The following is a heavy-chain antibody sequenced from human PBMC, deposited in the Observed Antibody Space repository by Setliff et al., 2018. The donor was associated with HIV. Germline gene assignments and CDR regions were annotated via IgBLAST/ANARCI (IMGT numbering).Heavy chain of an antibody. CDR3: AREEDSSGYYGKDAFDA. CDR1: GGSISSGGHY. J-gene: IGHJ3*01. Sequence: PSETLSLTCTVSGGSISSGGHYWNWIRQHPGKGLEWIGYIHYSGSTYYNPSLKSRVTISRDTSRNQLSLKLSSVNVTDTAVYYCAREEDSSGYYGKDAFDAWGQGTLVTVSS. CDR2: IHYSGST. V-gene: IGHV4-31*03. D-gene: IGHD3-22*01.